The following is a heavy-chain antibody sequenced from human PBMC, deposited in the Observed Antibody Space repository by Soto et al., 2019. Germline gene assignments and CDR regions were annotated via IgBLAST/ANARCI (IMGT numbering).Heavy chain of an antibody. CDR2: TRNKANSYTT. CDR3: ARVQGTRFLDMLGYYYYMDV. D-gene: IGHD3-3*01. CDR1: GFTFSDHY. Sequence: GGSLRLSCAASGFTFSDHYMDWVRQAPGKGLEWVGRTRNKANSYTTEYAASVKGRFTISRDDSKNSLYLQMNSLKTEDTAVYYCARVQGTRFLDMLGYYYYMDVWGKGTTVTVSS. J-gene: IGHJ6*03. V-gene: IGHV3-72*01.